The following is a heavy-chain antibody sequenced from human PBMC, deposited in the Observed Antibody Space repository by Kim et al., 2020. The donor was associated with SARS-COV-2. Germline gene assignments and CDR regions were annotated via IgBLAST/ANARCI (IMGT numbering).Heavy chain of an antibody. CDR1: GYTFSSYG. V-gene: IGHV1-18*04. CDR3: ARGGYAFFDF. CDR2: ITTHNGIT. Sequence: ASVKVSCKSSGYTFSSYGIGWVRQAPGQGLEWIGWITTHNGITKYAQKFQGRVTMTTDTVNTVYLELRSLRSDDTAVYYCARGGYAFFDFWGQGTQVTVS. J-gene: IGHJ4*02. D-gene: IGHD3-16*01.